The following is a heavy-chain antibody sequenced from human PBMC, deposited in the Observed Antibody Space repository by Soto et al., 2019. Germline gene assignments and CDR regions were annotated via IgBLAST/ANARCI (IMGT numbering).Heavy chain of an antibody. Sequence: RGESLKISCKGSGYSFTSYWIGWVRQMPGKGLEWMGIIYPGDSDTRYSPSFQGQVTISADKSISTAYLQWSSLKASDTAMYYCARQLILTDYYYYGMDVWGQGTTVTGSS. CDR3: ARQLILTDYYYYGMDV. V-gene: IGHV5-51*01. CDR2: IYPGDSDT. J-gene: IGHJ6*02. CDR1: GYSFTSYW.